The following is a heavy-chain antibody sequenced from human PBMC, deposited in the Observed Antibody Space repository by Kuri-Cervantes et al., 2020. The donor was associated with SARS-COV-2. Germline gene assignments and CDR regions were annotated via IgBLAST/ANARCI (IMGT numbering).Heavy chain of an antibody. CDR2: IKQDGSEK. D-gene: IGHD6-19*01. CDR3: AFPISGWYGGAFDI. Sequence: GGSLRLSCAASGFTFSSYWMSWVRQAPGKGLEWVANIKQDGSEKYYVDSVKGRFTISRDNAKNSLYLQMNSLRGEDTAVYYCAFPISGWYGGAFDIWGQGTMVTVSS. J-gene: IGHJ3*02. V-gene: IGHV3-7*01. CDR1: GFTFSSYW.